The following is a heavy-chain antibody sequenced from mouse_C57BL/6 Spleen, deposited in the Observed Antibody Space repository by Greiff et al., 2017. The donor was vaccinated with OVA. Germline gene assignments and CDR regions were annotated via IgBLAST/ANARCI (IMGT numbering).Heavy chain of an antibody. CDR3: ARPDWALSMAMDY. V-gene: IGHV5-17*01. D-gene: IGHD2-3*01. J-gene: IGHJ4*01. CDR2: ISSGSRTI. Sequence: EVKVVESGGGLVKPGGSLKLSCAASGFTFSDYGMHWVRQAPEKGLEWVAYISSGSRTIYYADTVKGRFTISRDNAKNTLFLQMTSLRSEDTAMYYCARPDWALSMAMDYWGQGTSVTVSS. CDR1: GFTFSDYG.